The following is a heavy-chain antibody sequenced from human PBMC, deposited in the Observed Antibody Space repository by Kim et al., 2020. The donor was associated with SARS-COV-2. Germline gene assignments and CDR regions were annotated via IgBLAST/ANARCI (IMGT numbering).Heavy chain of an antibody. V-gene: IGHV3-9*01. CDR3: ARVLASMVRGVYYYGMDV. J-gene: IGHJ6*01. CDR1: GFTFDDYA. CDR2: ISWNSGSI. Sequence: GGSLRLSCAASGFTFDDYAMHWVRQAPGKGLEWVSGISWNSGSIGYADSVKGRFTISRDNAKNSMYLQMNSLRAEDTALYYCARVLASMVRGVYYYGMDV. D-gene: IGHD3-10*01.